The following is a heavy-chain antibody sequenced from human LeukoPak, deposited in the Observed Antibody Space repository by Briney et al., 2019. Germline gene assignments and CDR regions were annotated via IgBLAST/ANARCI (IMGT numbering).Heavy chain of an antibody. Sequence: GGSLRLSCAASGFTFSDYYMSWIRQAPGKGLEWVSYISSSGSTIYYADSVKGRFTISRDNAKNSLYLQMNSLRGEDTAVYYCARDSTRYSSSSWDYYYMDVWGKGTTVTVSS. J-gene: IGHJ6*03. V-gene: IGHV3-11*01. CDR3: ARDSTRYSSSSWDYYYMDV. CDR2: ISSSGSTI. CDR1: GFTFSDYY. D-gene: IGHD6-6*01.